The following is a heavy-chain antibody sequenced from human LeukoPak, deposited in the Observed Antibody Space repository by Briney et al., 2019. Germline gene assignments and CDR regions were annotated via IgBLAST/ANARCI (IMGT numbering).Heavy chain of an antibody. J-gene: IGHJ6*03. Sequence: PSETLSLTCTVTGGSISSSSYYWGWIRQPPGRGLEWIGSIYYSGSTYYNPSLKSRVTISVDTSKNQFSLKLSSVTAADTAVYYCAREEGYYYYMDVWGKRTTVTVSS. CDR2: IYYSGST. V-gene: IGHV4-39*01. CDR1: GGSISSSSYY. CDR3: AREEGYYYYMDV.